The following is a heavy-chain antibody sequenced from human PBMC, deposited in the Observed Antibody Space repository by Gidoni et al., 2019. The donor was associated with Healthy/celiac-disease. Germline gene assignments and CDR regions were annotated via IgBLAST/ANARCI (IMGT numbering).Heavy chain of an antibody. V-gene: IGHV3-20*03. CDR3: ARAPSSSGSPSGAFDI. CDR2: INWNGGST. J-gene: IGHJ3*02. Sequence: VSGINWNGGSTGYADSVKGRFTISRDNAKNSLYLQMNSLRAEDTALYYCARAPSSSGSPSGAFDIWGQGTMVTVSS. D-gene: IGHD1-26*01.